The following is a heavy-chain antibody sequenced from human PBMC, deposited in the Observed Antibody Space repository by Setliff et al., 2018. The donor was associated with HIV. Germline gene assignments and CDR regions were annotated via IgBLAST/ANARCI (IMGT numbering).Heavy chain of an antibody. V-gene: IGHV4-61*02. J-gene: IGHJ4*02. Sequence: SETLSLTCTVSGGSISSGYYYWTWIRQPAGKGLEWIGRIYTTGSTNYSPSLKSRVTISVDTSQNQFSLKLSSVTAADTSVYYCASGRPGATNLDYWGQGTLVTVSS. CDR2: IYTTGST. D-gene: IGHD1-26*01. CDR3: ASGRPGATNLDY. CDR1: GGSISSGYYY.